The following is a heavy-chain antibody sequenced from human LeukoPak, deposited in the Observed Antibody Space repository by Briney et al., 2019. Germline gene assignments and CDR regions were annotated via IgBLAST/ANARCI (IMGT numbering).Heavy chain of an antibody. D-gene: IGHD6-13*01. J-gene: IGHJ4*02. Sequence: PSETLSLTCTVSGGSISSYYWSWIRQPPGKGLDWIGYIYYSGSTNYNPSLKSRVTISVETSKNEFSLKLRSVTAADTAVYYCARVTGYRIEDYFDYWGQGTLVTVSS. CDR3: ARVTGYRIEDYFDY. CDR1: GGSISSYY. V-gene: IGHV4-59*01. CDR2: IYYSGST.